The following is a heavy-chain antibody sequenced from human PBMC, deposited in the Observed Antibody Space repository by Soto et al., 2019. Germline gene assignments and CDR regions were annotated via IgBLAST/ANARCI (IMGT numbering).Heavy chain of an antibody. D-gene: IGHD3-22*01. V-gene: IGHV3-23*01. CDR3: ATPYHYDSSGYYNYFRY. Sequence: LRLSCAASGFTFSTYDMRWVRQAPGKGLEWVSGISGSGGTTYYADSVKGRFTISRDNSKNTLYLQMNSLRAEDTAVYYCATPYHYDSSGYYNYFRYWGQGTLVTVSS. J-gene: IGHJ4*02. CDR1: GFTFSTYD. CDR2: ISGSGGTT.